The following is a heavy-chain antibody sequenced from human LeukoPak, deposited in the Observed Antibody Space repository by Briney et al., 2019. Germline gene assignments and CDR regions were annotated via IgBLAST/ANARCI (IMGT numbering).Heavy chain of an antibody. Sequence: SETLSLTCAVYGGSFSGYYWSWIRQPPGEGMGWIGEINHSGSTNYNPSLKSRVTISVDTSKNQFSLKLSSVTAADTAVYYCARGERSNVDIVATSPFVIFDYWGQGTLVTVSS. CDR1: GGSFSGYY. V-gene: IGHV4-34*01. D-gene: IGHD5-12*01. CDR2: INHSGST. J-gene: IGHJ4*02. CDR3: ARGERSNVDIVATSPFVIFDY.